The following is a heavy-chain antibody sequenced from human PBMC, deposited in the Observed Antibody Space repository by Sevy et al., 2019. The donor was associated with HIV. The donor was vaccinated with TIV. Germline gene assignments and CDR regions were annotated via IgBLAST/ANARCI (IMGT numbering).Heavy chain of an antibody. V-gene: IGHV1-18*01. Sequence: ATVKVSCKASGYTFTNYGINWVRQAPGQGLEWMGWISAYNRNTKYTQKLQGRVTMTTDTSTSTAYMELRSLRSADTTVYYCARAYCSRSCCQEGFDYWGQGTMVRVSS. J-gene: IGHJ4*02. D-gene: IGHD2-2*01. CDR2: ISAYNRNT. CDR3: ARAYCSRSCCQEGFDY. CDR1: GYTFTNYG.